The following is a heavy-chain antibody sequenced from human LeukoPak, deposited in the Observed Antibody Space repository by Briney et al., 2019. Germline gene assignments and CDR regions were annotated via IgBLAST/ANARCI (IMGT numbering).Heavy chain of an antibody. J-gene: IGHJ5*01. V-gene: IGHV3-23*01. CDR3: AKDRPNYYESNGDYYRRNGDS. CDR2: ITRRDGGT. D-gene: IGHD3-22*01. CDR1: GFTFSIYS. Sequence: GGSLRLSCAASGFTFSIYSMSWVRQAPGKGLEWVSSITRRDGGTFYTDSVKGRFTISRDNSKNMLYLQMNSLRAEDTAIYYCAKDRPNYYESNGDYYRRNGDSWGQGTLVTVSS.